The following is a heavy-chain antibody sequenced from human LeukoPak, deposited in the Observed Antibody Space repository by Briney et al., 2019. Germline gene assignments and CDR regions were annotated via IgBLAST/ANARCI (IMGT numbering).Heavy chain of an antibody. CDR1: GFTFSSYA. Sequence: GGSLRLSCAASGFTFSSYAMNWVRQAPGKGLEWVSVIRGSGGGSYYGDSVKGRFTISRDNSKNTLYLQMNSLRAEDTAVYYCAKGEDTSSWYAFDYWGQGNLVTVSS. V-gene: IGHV3-23*01. CDR3: AKGEDTSSWYAFDY. D-gene: IGHD6-13*01. CDR2: IRGSGGGS. J-gene: IGHJ4*02.